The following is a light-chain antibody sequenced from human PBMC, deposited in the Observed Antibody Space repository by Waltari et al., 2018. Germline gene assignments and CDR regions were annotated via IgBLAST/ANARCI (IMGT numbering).Light chain of an antibody. J-gene: IGLJ2*01. Sequence: SYELPQPTSVYVAPGQTAIITGSGRRLGDKYASCYQQKPGQSPVLVIHQDTTRPSGIPERFSGSNSGNTATLTISGTQAIDEADYYCQAWDSSYARVFGGGTKLTVL. CDR2: QDT. CDR3: QAWDSSYARV. CDR1: RLGDKY. V-gene: IGLV3-1*01.